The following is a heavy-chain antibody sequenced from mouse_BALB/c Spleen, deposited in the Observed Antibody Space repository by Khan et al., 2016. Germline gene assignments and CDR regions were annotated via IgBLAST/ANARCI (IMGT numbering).Heavy chain of an antibody. CDR2: MNTYTGEP. D-gene: IGHD2-4*01. V-gene: IGHV9-3-1*01. Sequence: QIQLVQSGPELKKPGETVKISCKASGYTFTNYGMNWVKQAPGKGLKWMGWMNTYTGEPTYADDFKGRFAFSLKTSARTAYLQINNLKNEDTATYFCARDYDDGGDWYFDVWGAGTTVTVSS. CDR3: ARDYDDGGDWYFDV. J-gene: IGHJ1*01. CDR1: GYTFTNYG.